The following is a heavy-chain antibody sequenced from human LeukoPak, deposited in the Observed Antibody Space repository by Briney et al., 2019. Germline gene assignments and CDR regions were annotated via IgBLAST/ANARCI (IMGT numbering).Heavy chain of an antibody. CDR1: GGSFSGYY. CDR2: INHSGST. V-gene: IGHV4-34*01. CDR3: ARGYVLRYFDWSLSGWFDP. Sequence: PSETLSLTCAVYGGSFSGYYWSWIRQPPGKGLEWIGEINHSGSTNYNPSLKSRVTISVDTSKNQFSLKLSSVTAADTAVYYCARGYVLRYFDWSLSGWFDPWGQGTLVTVSS. D-gene: IGHD3-9*01. J-gene: IGHJ5*02.